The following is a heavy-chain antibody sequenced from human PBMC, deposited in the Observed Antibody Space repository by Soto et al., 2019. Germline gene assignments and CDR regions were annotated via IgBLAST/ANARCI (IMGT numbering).Heavy chain of an antibody. CDR2: INHSGST. Sequence: SETLSLTCAVYGGSFSGYYWSWIRQPPGKGLEWIGEINHSGSTNYNPSLKSRVTISVDTSKNQFSLKLSSVTAADTAVYYCARVSSAGYCTNGVCYKRNYYYGMDVWGQGTTVTVSS. D-gene: IGHD2-8*01. V-gene: IGHV4-34*01. CDR1: GGSFSGYY. CDR3: ARVSSAGYCTNGVCYKRNYYYGMDV. J-gene: IGHJ6*02.